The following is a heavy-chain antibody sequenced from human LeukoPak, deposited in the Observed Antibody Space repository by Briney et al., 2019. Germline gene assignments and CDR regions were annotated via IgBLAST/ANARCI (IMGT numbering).Heavy chain of an antibody. CDR3: TGRYGDYGGGYFDY. CDR2: ISSSSSTI. D-gene: IGHD4-17*01. V-gene: IGHV3-48*01. J-gene: IGHJ4*02. Sequence: PGGSLRLSCAASGFTFSSYSMNWVRQAPGKGLEWVSYISSSSSTIYYADSVKGRFTISRDNAKNSLYLQMNSLKTEDTAVYYCTGRYGDYGGGYFDYWGQGTLVTVSS. CDR1: GFTFSSYS.